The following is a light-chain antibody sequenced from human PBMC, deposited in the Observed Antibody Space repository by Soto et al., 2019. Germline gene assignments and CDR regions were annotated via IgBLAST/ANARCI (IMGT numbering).Light chain of an antibody. Sequence: QAVVTQPPSVSGAPGQRVTISCTGSSSDIGAGYRVRWYQQVPGTAPKVLIYNNSNRPSGVPARFSGSKSGTSASLAISGLQAEDEADYYCLLSYGGARLFGGGTKLTVL. V-gene: IGLV1-40*01. CDR2: NNS. J-gene: IGLJ2*01. CDR1: SSDIGAGYR. CDR3: LLSYGGARL.